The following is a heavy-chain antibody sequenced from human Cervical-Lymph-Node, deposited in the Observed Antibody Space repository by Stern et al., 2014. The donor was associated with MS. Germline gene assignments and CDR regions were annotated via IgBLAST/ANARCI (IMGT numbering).Heavy chain of an antibody. V-gene: IGHV1-69*06. CDR3: ARYRGTFYFDN. D-gene: IGHD1-1*01. CDR2: IILIFGTV. J-gene: IGHJ4*02. Sequence: QVQLVESGAEVKRPWSSARVSCKASGGTFSTYSISWVRQAPGQGLEWMGGIILIFGTVNYAQKFQGRLTMSADKSTSTVYLDLNSLRSEDTSMYYCARYRGTFYFDNWGQGTLVTVSS. CDR1: GGTFSTYS.